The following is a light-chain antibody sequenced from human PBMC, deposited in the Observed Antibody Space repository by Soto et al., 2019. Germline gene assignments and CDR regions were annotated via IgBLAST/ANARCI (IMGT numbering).Light chain of an antibody. CDR3: SSYTPSSTYV. V-gene: IGLV2-14*03. CDR1: SSDVGGYNY. Sequence: QSVLTQPASVSGSPGQSITISCTGTSSDVGGYNYVSWYQQYPGKAPKLMIYDVSSRPSGVSNRFSGSKSGNTASLTISGLQAEDEADYYCSSYTPSSTYVFGTGTKVTVL. CDR2: DVS. J-gene: IGLJ1*01.